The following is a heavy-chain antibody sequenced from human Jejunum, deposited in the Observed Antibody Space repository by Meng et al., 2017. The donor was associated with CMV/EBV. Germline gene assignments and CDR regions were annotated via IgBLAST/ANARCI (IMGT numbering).Heavy chain of an antibody. CDR2: INYSGST. Sequence: SGGSNSSDSCYWGWIGKHPGKGLECIGTINYSGSTDYNPSRKSRVAISVDTSKNQFFLRLSAVTAADTAVYYCARLAVMGATNRHFNYWGQGTLVTVSS. V-gene: IGHV4-39*01. D-gene: IGHD1-26*01. CDR3: ARLAVMGATNRHFNY. J-gene: IGHJ4*02. CDR1: GGSNSSDSCY.